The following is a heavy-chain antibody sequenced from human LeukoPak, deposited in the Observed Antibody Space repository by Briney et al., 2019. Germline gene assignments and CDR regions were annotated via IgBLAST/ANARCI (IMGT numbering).Heavy chain of an antibody. D-gene: IGHD2-21*02. CDR3: ARDHCGGNCYSGSYWYFDL. CDR1: GDSITSGDYY. J-gene: IGHJ2*01. CDR2: IYYSGST. Sequence: SETLSLTCTVSGDSITSGDYYWSWIRQPPGKGLEWIVYIYYSGSTYYNPSLKGRITMSLDTSKNQFSLKLNSVTAADTAVYYCARDHCGGNCYSGSYWYFDLWGRGTLVTVSS. V-gene: IGHV4-30-4*01.